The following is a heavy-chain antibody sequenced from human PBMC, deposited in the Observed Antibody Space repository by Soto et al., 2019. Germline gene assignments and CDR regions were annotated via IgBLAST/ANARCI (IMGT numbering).Heavy chain of an antibody. V-gene: IGHV3-23*01. CDR3: AKDGLLYYDSSGYSFDY. Sequence: GGSLRLSCAASGFTFSSYAMSWVRQAPGKGLEWVSAISGSGGSTYYADSVKGRFTISRDNSKNTLYLQMNSLRAEDTAVYYCAKDGLLYYDSSGYSFDYWGQGTLVTVSS. CDR2: ISGSGGST. CDR1: GFTFSSYA. D-gene: IGHD3-22*01. J-gene: IGHJ4*02.